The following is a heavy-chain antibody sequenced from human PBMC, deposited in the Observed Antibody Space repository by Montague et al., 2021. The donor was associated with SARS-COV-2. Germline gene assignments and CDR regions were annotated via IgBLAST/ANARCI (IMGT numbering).Heavy chain of an antibody. CDR2: IYDSGST. Sequence: SETLSLTCTVSGGSISSNNYYWDWIRQPPGKGLEWIGSIYDSGSTYYNPSLKSRATISVDTSKNHFSLKLNPVTAADTAVYYCARRGRKLLPVATTIGGFDIWGQGTMVTVSS. D-gene: IGHD5-12*01. J-gene: IGHJ3*02. V-gene: IGHV4-39*02. CDR1: GGSISSNNYY. CDR3: ARRGRKLLPVATTIGGFDI.